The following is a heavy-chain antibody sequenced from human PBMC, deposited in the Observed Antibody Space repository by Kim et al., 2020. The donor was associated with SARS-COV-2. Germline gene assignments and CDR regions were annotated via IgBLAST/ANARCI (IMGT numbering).Heavy chain of an antibody. V-gene: IGHV7-4-1*02. Sequence: ASVKVSCKASGYTFTSYAMNWVRQAPGQGLEWMGWINTNTGNPTYAQGFTGRFVFSLDTSVSTAYLQISSLKAEDTAVYYCARLLPRQQLGAAAGARRFDPWGQGTLVTVSS. J-gene: IGHJ5*02. CDR1: GYTFTSYA. D-gene: IGHD6-13*01. CDR3: ARLLPRQQLGAAAGARRFDP. CDR2: INTNTGNP.